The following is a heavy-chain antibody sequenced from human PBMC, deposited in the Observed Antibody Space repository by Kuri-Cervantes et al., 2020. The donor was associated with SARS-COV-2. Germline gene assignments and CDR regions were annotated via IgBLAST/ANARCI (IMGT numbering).Heavy chain of an antibody. CDR2: ISSNEGST. CDR3: ARDRVGVHDS. CDR1: GFTFSSYA. V-gene: IGHV3-64*04. Sequence: GESLKISCSASGFTFSSYAMHWVRQAPGKGLEYASAISSNEGSTYYADSVKGRFTISRDNSKNTLYLQMNSLRAEDTAMYYWARDRVGVHDSWGQGTLVTVSS. D-gene: IGHD2-21*01. J-gene: IGHJ4*02.